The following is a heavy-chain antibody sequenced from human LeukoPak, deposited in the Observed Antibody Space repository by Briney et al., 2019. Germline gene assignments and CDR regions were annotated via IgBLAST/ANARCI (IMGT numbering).Heavy chain of an antibody. CDR1: GFTFSSYA. CDR3: AKDPPRPSSSFKFGRVY. V-gene: IGHV3-23*01. D-gene: IGHD6-13*01. Sequence: GGSLRLSCAASGFTFSSYAMSWVRQAPGKGLEWVSAISGSGGSTYYADSVKGRFTISRDNSKNTLYLQMNSLRAEDTAVYYCAKDPPRPSSSFKFGRVYWGQGTLVTVSS. J-gene: IGHJ4*02. CDR2: ISGSGGST.